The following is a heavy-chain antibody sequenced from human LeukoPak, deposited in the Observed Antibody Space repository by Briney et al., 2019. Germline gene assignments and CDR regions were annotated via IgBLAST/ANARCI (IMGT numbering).Heavy chain of an antibody. J-gene: IGHJ4*02. V-gene: IGHV3-9*01. D-gene: IGHD6-19*01. CDR1: GFTFANYA. CDR2: ISWGSNVI. Sequence: CLRLSCAASGFTFANYAMHWVRQAPGKRPKRVSGISWGSNVIAYGDSVKGRFTISRDNAKNSLYLQMNSLTPEDTAMYYCAKDMRGTLTSGWSTGFDYWGQGILVIVSS. CDR3: AKDMRGTLTSGWSTGFDY.